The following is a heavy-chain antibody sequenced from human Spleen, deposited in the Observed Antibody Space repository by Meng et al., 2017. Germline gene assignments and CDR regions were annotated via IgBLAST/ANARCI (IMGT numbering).Heavy chain of an antibody. D-gene: IGHD6-13*01. J-gene: IGHJ4*02. CDR1: GYTFTTYA. CDR2: INTGNGNT. V-gene: IGHV1-3*04. Sequence: QGRRVQSGAGVKKPGASVKVSCRASGYTFTTYAMHWARQAPGQRLEWMGWINTGNGNTKYSQKFQDRVTITRDTSASTAYMELSSLRSEDTAVYFCATSAYSSSHCRVDYWGQGALVTVSS. CDR3: ATSAYSSSHCRVDY.